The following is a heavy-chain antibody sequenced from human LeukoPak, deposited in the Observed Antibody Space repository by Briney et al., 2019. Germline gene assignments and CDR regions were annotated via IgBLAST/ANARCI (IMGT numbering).Heavy chain of an antibody. V-gene: IGHV3-23*01. CDR3: ASGPPFLKYFGY. CDR1: GFTFSTYV. CDR2: ISVGAEYI. Sequence: SGGSLRLSCAASGFTFSTYVMNWSRQAPGKGLEWVSTISVGAEYIFYADSVKGRFTISRDDSNNALYLQMHSLRAEDTALYYCASGPPFLKYFGYWGQGTLVTVSS. D-gene: IGHD3-9*01. J-gene: IGHJ4*02.